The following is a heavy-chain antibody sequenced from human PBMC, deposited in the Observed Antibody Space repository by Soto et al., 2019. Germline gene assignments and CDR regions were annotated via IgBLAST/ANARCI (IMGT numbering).Heavy chain of an antibody. Sequence: EVQLVESGGGLVQPGRSLRLSCAASGFTFDDYAMHWVRQAPGKGLEWVSGISWNSGSIGYADSVKGRFTISRDNAKNSLYLQMNSLRAEDTALYYCAKDSDVLPRFGYFWFDPWGQGTLVTVSS. CDR3: AKDSDVLPRFGYFWFDP. J-gene: IGHJ5*02. V-gene: IGHV3-9*01. CDR1: GFTFDDYA. CDR2: ISWNSGSI. D-gene: IGHD2-15*01.